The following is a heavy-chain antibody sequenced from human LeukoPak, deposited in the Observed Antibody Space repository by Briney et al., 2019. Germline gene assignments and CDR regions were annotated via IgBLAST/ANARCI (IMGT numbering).Heavy chain of an antibody. CDR2: IYYSGST. Sequence: SETLSLTCTVSGGSISSGDYYWSWIRQPPGKGLEWIGYIYYSGSTYYNPSLKSRVTISVDTSKNQFSLKLSSVTAADTAVYYCARAPQVLQLGAFDIWGQGTMVTVSS. CDR3: ARAPQVLQLGAFDI. CDR1: GGSISSGDYY. D-gene: IGHD2-8*02. V-gene: IGHV4-30-4*01. J-gene: IGHJ3*02.